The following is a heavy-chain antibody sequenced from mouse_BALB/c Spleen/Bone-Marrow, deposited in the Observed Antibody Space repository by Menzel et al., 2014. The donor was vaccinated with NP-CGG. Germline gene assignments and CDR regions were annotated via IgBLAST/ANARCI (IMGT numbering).Heavy chain of an antibody. Sequence: VQLQQSGAELIKTGASVKISCKATGYTFSNYWIDWVKQRPGHGLEWIGEILPGSGTANYNEKFKGKATFTADTSSNTAYMQLSSLTSEDSALYYCARASVVPYYFDFWGQGTTLTVSS. V-gene: IGHV1-9*01. J-gene: IGHJ2*01. D-gene: IGHD1-1*01. CDR3: ARASVVPYYFDF. CDR1: GYTFSNYW. CDR2: ILPGSGTA.